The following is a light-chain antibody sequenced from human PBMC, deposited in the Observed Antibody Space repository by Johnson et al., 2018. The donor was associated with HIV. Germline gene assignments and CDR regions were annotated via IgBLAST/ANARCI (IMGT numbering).Light chain of an antibody. CDR3: GTWDSSLSAYV. Sequence: QSVLTQPPSVFAVPGPRVTISCSGISSNIGNNYVSWYQQLPGTAPKLLIYENTKRPSGIPDRFPGSKSGTSATLGITGLKTGDEADYYCGTWDSSLSAYVFGTGTKVTVL. CDR1: SSNIGNNY. V-gene: IGLV1-51*02. CDR2: ENT. J-gene: IGLJ1*01.